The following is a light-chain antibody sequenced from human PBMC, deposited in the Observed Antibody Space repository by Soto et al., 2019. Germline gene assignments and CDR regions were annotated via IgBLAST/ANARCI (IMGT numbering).Light chain of an antibody. V-gene: IGKV1-8*01. CDR3: QQYYSYPHT. J-gene: IGKJ1*01. CDR1: QGISSY. CDR2: AAS. Sequence: IRMTQSPSSLSASTGDRVTITCRASQGISSYLAWYQQKPGKAPKLLIYAASTLQSGVPSRFSGSGSGTDFTLTISCLQSEDFATYYCQQYYSYPHTFGQGTKVDIK.